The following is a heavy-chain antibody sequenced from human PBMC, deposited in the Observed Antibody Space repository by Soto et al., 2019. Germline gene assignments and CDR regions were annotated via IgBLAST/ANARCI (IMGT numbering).Heavy chain of an antibody. CDR3: ARTSAAGKYYYGMDV. Sequence: EVQLVQSGAEVKKPGESLKISCKGSGYSFTSYWKGWVRQMPGKGLEWMGIIYPGDSDTRYSPSFQGQVTISADKSISTAYLQWSSLKASDTAMYYCARTSAAGKYYYGMDVWGQGTTVTVSS. J-gene: IGHJ6*02. CDR1: GYSFTSYW. CDR2: IYPGDSDT. D-gene: IGHD6-13*01. V-gene: IGHV5-51*01.